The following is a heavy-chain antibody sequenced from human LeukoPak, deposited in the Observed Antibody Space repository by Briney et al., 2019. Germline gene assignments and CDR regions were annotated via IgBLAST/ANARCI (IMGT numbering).Heavy chain of an antibody. CDR3: ARGNNGDFVGYYFDY. CDR1: GFTFSTYW. J-gene: IGHJ4*02. CDR2: IKQDEGEK. Sequence: GGSLRLSCAASGFTFSTYWMTWVRQAPGKGLGWVANIKQDEGEKYYVDSVKGRFTISRDNAKNSLYLQMNSLRAEDTAVYYCARGNNGDFVGYYFDYWGQGTLVTVSS. D-gene: IGHD4-17*01. V-gene: IGHV3-7*01.